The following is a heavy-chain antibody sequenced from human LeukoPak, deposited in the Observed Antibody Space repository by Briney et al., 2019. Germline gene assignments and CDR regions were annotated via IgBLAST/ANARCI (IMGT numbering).Heavy chain of an antibody. CDR2: ISGSGGST. V-gene: IGHV3-23*01. CDR1: GFTFDDYG. J-gene: IGHJ4*02. Sequence: GGSLRLSCAASGFTFDDYGMSWVRQAPGKGLEWISSISGSGGSTYYADSVKGRFTISRDNFKNTLYLQMNFLRVEDTALYHCAKEEDNWGQGTLVTVSS. D-gene: IGHD2-15*01. CDR3: AKEEDN.